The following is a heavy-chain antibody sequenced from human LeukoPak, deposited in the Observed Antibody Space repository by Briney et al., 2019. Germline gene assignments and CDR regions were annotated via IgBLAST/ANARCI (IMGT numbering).Heavy chain of an antibody. Sequence: GGSLRLSCAASGFTFVVYGMRWVRQAPGKGLEWVASVSWNGGNTGYADSVKARFTISRDNAKNSLYLQMNSLRAEDTAVYYCAKGPCSGGSCYFNYWGQGTLVTVSS. V-gene: IGHV3-20*04. D-gene: IGHD2-15*01. CDR2: VSWNGGNT. J-gene: IGHJ4*02. CDR3: AKGPCSGGSCYFNY. CDR1: GFTFVVYG.